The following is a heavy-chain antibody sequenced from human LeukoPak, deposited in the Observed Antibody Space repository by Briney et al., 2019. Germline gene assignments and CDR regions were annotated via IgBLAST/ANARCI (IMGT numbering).Heavy chain of an antibody. Sequence: GGSLRLSFAASGFTFSHYAMYWVRQAPGKGLEWVSSIDASGGATYYADSVKGRFTIYRDNSKNTFYLQMNFLRAEDTAVYYCAKGEGAFDIWGHGTMVIVSS. D-gene: IGHD1-26*01. J-gene: IGHJ3*02. CDR2: IDASGGAT. CDR1: GFTFSHYA. CDR3: AKGEGAFDI. V-gene: IGHV3-23*01.